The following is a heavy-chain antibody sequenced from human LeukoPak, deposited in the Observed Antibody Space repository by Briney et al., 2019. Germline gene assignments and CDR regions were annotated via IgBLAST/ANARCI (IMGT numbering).Heavy chain of an antibody. J-gene: IGHJ4*02. V-gene: IGHV4-38-2*01. CDR2: IHHSGST. CDR1: GYSISSGYY. D-gene: IGHD3-10*01. Sequence: PSETLSLTCAVSGYSISSGYYWGWIRQPPGKGLEWIESIHHSGSTYYNPSLKSRVTISVDTSKNQFSLKLSSVTAADTAVYYCARVLWFGELPPAGRLYYFDYWGQGTLVTVSS. CDR3: ARVLWFGELPPAGRLYYFDY.